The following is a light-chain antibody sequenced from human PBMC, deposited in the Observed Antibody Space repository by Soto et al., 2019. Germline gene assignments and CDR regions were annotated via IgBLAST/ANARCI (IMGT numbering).Light chain of an antibody. J-gene: IGKJ2*01. CDR3: QQYNNWPYT. CDR2: RAS. Sequence: EIVMTQSPATLSVSPGGSATLSCRASQHVSSNFAWYRQKPGQAPTLLIYRASTRATGIPARFSGSGSGTQFNLTISSLQSEDFAVYYCQQYNNWPYTFGQGTKLEIK. V-gene: IGKV3-15*01. CDR1: QHVSSN.